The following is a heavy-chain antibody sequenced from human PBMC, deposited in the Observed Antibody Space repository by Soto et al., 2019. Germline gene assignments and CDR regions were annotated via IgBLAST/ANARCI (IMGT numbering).Heavy chain of an antibody. CDR2: IHYSGST. CDR1: GGSINSYC. V-gene: IGHV4-59*01. J-gene: IGHJ5*02. Sequence: SETLSLTCTVSGGSINSYCWGWIRQPPGKGLEWMGYIHYSGSTNYNPSLKSRVTISVDTPKNQFSLKVNSRTAADTAVYYCARGGLAARKGRWYDPWGQGTLVNDS. D-gene: IGHD6-6*01. CDR3: ARGGLAARKGRWYDP.